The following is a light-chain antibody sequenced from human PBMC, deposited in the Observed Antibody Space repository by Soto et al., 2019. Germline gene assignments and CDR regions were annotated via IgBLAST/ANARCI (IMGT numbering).Light chain of an antibody. CDR1: SSDVGSYNL. J-gene: IGLJ2*01. V-gene: IGLV2-23*01. CDR2: EGS. CDR3: CSYAGGYVFEVI. Sequence: QSALTQPASVSGSPGQSITISCTGTSSDVGSYNLVSWYQQHPGKAPKLMIYEGSKRPSGVSNRFSGSKSGNTASLTISGLQAEDEADYYCCSYAGGYVFEVIFGGGTKVTVL.